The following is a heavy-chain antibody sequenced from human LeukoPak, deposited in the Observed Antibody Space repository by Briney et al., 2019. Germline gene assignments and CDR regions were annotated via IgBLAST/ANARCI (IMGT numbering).Heavy chain of an antibody. Sequence: SETLSLTCTVSGGSISSYYWSWIRQPAGKGLEWIGRIYTSGSTNYNPSLKSRVTMSVDTSKNQFSLKLSSVTAADTAVYYCATTSIAARHYYYYGMDVWGQGTTVTVSS. V-gene: IGHV4-4*07. CDR3: ATTSIAARHYYYYGMDV. D-gene: IGHD6-6*01. CDR2: IYTSGST. J-gene: IGHJ6*02. CDR1: GGSISSYY.